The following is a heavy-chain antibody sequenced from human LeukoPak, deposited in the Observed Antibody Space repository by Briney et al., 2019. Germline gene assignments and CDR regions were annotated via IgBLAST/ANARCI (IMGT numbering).Heavy chain of an antibody. CDR3: AKTNEGIAAAGITPHFDY. Sequence: GGSLRLSCAASGFTFSSYAMSWVRQAPGKGLEWVSAISGSGGSTYYADSVKGRFTISRDNSKNTLYLQMNSLRAEGTAVYYCAKTNEGIAAAGITPHFDYWGQGTLVTVSS. D-gene: IGHD6-13*01. J-gene: IGHJ4*02. CDR2: ISGSGGST. CDR1: GFTFSSYA. V-gene: IGHV3-23*01.